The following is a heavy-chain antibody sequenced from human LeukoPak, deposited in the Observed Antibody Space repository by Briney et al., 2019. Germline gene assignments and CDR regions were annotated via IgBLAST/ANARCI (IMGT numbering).Heavy chain of an antibody. V-gene: IGHV4-39*01. J-gene: IGHJ4*02. Sequence: SETLSLTCTVSGGSISSSNYYWGWIRQPPGKWLECIGSIYYSGITYYNPSLKSRVTISVETSNNQFSLKLSSVTAADTAMYYCARLLIYCSSTSCHFDYWGQGTLVTVSS. CDR2: IYYSGIT. D-gene: IGHD2-2*01. CDR3: ARLLIYCSSTSCHFDY. CDR1: GGSISSSNYY.